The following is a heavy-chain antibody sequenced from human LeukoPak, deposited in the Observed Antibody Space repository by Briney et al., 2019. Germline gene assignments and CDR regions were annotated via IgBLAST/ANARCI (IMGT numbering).Heavy chain of an antibody. CDR1: GGSISSYY. V-gene: IGHV4-59*01. D-gene: IGHD6-13*01. J-gene: IGHJ6*03. CDR2: IYYSGST. CDR3: ARESSWYGDHYCMDV. Sequence: SETLSLTCTVSGGSISSYYWSWIRQPPGKGLEWIGYIYYSGSTNYNPSLKSRVAISVDTSKNQFSLKLSSVTAADTAVYYCARESSWYGDHYCMDVWGKGTTVTVSS.